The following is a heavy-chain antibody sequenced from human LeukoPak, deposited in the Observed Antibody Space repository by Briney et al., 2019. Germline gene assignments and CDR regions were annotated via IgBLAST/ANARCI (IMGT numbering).Heavy chain of an antibody. J-gene: IGHJ6*03. CDR1: GVSLSGYY. D-gene: IGHD4-11*01. V-gene: IGHV4-34*01. CDR2: VNHEGDS. Sequence: SETLSLTCAVYGVSLSGYYWCWIRQSPEKGLEWIGEVNHEGDSIYSPSLKSRLTLSVDMSKNQFSLNLRSVTAADTAVYFCARGSNYVSDYYFDVWGKGTTVIVSS. CDR3: ARGSNYVSDYYFDV.